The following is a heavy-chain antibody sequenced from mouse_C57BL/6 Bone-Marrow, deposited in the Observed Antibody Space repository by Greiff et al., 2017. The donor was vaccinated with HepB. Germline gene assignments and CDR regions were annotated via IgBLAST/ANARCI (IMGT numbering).Heavy chain of an antibody. CDR1: GFSLSTSGMG. J-gene: IGHJ3*01. Sequence: LKESGPGILQSSQTLSLTCSFSGFSLSTSGMGVSWIRQPSGKGLEWLAHIYWDDDKRYNPSLKSRLTISKDTSRNQVFLKITSVDTADTATYYCARTSYYYGLAWFAYWGQGTLVTVSA. D-gene: IGHD1-1*01. CDR3: ARTSYYYGLAWFAY. CDR2: IYWDDDK. V-gene: IGHV8-12*01.